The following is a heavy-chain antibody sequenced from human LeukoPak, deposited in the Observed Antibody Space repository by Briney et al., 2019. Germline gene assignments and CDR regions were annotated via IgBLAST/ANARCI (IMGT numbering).Heavy chain of an antibody. CDR1: GYTFTSYD. V-gene: IGHV1-8*03. D-gene: IGHD3-22*01. J-gene: IGHJ4*02. CDR2: MNPNSGNT. Sequence: ASVKVSCKASGYTFTSYDINWVRQATGQGLEWMGWMNPNSGNTGYAQKFQGRVTITRNTSISTAYMELSSLRSEDTAVYYCARVRRDSRVNYFDYWGQGTLVTVSS. CDR3: ARVRRDSRVNYFDY.